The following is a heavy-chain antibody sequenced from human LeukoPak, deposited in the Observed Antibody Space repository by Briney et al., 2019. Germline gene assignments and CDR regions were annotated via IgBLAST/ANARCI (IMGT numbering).Heavy chain of an antibody. CDR2: ISAYNGNT. CDR3: AKLAAAYYMDV. D-gene: IGHD6-13*01. V-gene: IGHV1-18*01. J-gene: IGHJ6*03. Sequence: GASVKVSCKASGYIFTSYSISWVRQAPGQGLEWMGWISAYNGNTNYAQKLQGRVTMTTDTSTSTAYMELRSLRSDDTAMYYCAKLAAAYYMDVWGKGTTVTVSS. CDR1: GYIFTSYS.